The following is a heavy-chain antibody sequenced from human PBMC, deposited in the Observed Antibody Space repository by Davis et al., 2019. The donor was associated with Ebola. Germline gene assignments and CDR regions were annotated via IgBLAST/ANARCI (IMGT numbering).Heavy chain of an antibody. Sequence: GESLKISCAASGFTFSNAWMSWVRQAPGKGLEWVSVIYSGGSTYYADSVKGRFTISRDNSKNTLYLQMNSLRAEDTAVYYCATLDIVVVVAATDYWGQGTLVTVSS. CDR1: GFTFSNAW. V-gene: IGHV3-53*01. J-gene: IGHJ4*02. CDR3: ATLDIVVVVAATDY. CDR2: IYSGGST. D-gene: IGHD2-15*01.